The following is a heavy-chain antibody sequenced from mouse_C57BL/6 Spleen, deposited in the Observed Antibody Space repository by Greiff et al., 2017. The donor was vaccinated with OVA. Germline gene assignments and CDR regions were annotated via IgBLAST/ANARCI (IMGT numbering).Heavy chain of an antibody. V-gene: IGHV1-54*01. D-gene: IGHD1-1*01. J-gene: IGHJ2*01. CDR2: INPGSGGT. Sequence: VQLQQSGAELVRPGTSVKVSCKASGYAFTNYLIEWVKQRPGQGLEWIGVINPGSGGTNYNEKFKGKATLTADKSSSTAYMQLSSLTSEDSAVYFCARKLGSSYVQYYFDYWGQGTTLTVSS. CDR3: ARKLGSSYVQYYFDY. CDR1: GYAFTNYL.